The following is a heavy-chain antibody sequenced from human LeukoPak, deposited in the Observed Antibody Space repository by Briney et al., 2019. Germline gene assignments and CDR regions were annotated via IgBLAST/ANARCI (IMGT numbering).Heavy chain of an antibody. CDR2: LKHVGSEK. V-gene: IGHV3-7*01. CDR1: GFTFSNYW. D-gene: IGHD1-7*01. Sequence: PGGSLRLSCVGSGFTFSNYWMSWVRRAPGKGLEWVANLKHVGSEKYYVDSVEGRFTISRDNAQKALFLQMNSLRVEDTAVYYCARHCGNYRRHPFDYWGLGTLVTVSS. J-gene: IGHJ4*02. CDR3: ARHCGNYRRHPFDY.